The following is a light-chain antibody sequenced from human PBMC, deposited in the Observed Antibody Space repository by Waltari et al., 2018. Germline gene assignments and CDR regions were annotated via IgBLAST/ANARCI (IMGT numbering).Light chain of an antibody. CDR1: QCVSDW. V-gene: IGKV1-5*01. Sequence: DIQMTQSPSTLSASVVDRVTITCRASQCVSDWLAWYQQKPGKAPELLIFDVSTLKSGVPSRFSGRGSGTEFTLTISSLQPDDFATYYCQHYSHSSPWTFGQGTKVEIK. CDR2: DVS. CDR3: QHYSHSSPWT. J-gene: IGKJ1*01.